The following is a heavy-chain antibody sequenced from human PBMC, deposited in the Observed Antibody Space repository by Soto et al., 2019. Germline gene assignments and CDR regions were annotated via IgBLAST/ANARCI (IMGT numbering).Heavy chain of an antibody. CDR1: GFTFSSYA. CDR3: ARGDYGDYYYYYMDV. V-gene: IGHV3-13*01. CDR2: IGTAGDT. J-gene: IGHJ6*03. D-gene: IGHD4-17*01. Sequence: GGSLRLSCAASGFTFSSYAMSWVRQAPGKGLEWVSVIGTAGDTNYPGSVKGRFTISRENAKNSLYLQMNSLRAGDTAVYYCARGDYGDYYYYYMDVWGKGTTVTVSS.